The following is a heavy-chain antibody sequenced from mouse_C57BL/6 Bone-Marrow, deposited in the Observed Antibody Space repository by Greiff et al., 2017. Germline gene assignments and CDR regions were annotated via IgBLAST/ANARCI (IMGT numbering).Heavy chain of an antibody. D-gene: IGHD1-2*01. V-gene: IGHV1-50*01. CDR2: IDPSDSYT. Sequence: QVQLQQPGAELVKPGASVKLSCKASGYTFTSYWMQWVKQRPGQGLEWIGEIDPSDSYTTYNQKFKGKATLTVDTSSSTAYMQLSSLTSEDSAVYYCARRDYGGYWGQGTTLTVSS. J-gene: IGHJ2*01. CDR3: ARRDYGGY. CDR1: GYTFTSYW.